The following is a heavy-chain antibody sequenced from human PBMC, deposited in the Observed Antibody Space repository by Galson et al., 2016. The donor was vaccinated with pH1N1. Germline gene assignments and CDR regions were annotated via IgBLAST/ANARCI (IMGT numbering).Heavy chain of an antibody. CDR1: GFTFSTYA. Sequence: SLRLSCAASGFTFSTYAMSWVRQAPGKGLEWVSVIYSGGSGTYYADSVKGRFTISRDNSKNTLYLQMNSLRAEDTALYYCAKDQDSEGRYDAFDIWGQGTMVTVSS. D-gene: IGHD6-19*01. V-gene: IGHV3-23*03. J-gene: IGHJ3*02. CDR2: IYSGGSGT. CDR3: AKDQDSEGRYDAFDI.